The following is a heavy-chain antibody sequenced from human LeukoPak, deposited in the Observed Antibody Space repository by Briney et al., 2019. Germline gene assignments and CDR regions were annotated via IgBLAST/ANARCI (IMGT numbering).Heavy chain of an antibody. CDR1: GGSFRGYY. Sequence: PSETLSLTCAVYGGSFRGYYWSWIRQPPGKGLEWIGEINHSGSTNYNPSLKSRVTISVDTSKNQFSLKLSSVTAADTAVYYCARGWVEQWLALGGFDYYYGMDVWGQGTTVTVSS. V-gene: IGHV4-34*01. D-gene: IGHD6-19*01. CDR2: INHSGST. CDR3: ARGWVEQWLALGGFDYYYGMDV. J-gene: IGHJ6*02.